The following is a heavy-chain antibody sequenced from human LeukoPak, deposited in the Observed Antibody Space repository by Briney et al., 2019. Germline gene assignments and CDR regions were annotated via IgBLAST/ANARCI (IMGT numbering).Heavy chain of an antibody. V-gene: IGHV3-23*01. CDR1: GFTFSTYA. CDR2: IGSDGVDT. Sequence: GGSLRLSCTAAGFTFSTYAMGWARQAPGKGLEWVSGIGSDGVDTYYPDSMKGRFTISRDNSKNTVYLQMNSLRAEDTAVYYCVRLSVVSPHRYFDLWGRGTLVTVSS. J-gene: IGHJ2*01. D-gene: IGHD4-23*01. CDR3: VRLSVVSPHRYFDL.